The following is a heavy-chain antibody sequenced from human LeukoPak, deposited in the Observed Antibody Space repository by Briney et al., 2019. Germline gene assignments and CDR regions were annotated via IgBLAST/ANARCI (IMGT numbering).Heavy chain of an antibody. CDR2: ISSSSTI. Sequence: RPGGSLRLSCAASGFTFSSYSMNWVRQAPGKGLEWVSYISSSSTIYYADSVKGRFTISRDNSKNTLYLQMNSLRAEDTAVYYCAREWAYGSHYYFDYWGQGTLVTVSS. V-gene: IGHV3-48*01. D-gene: IGHD4-17*01. J-gene: IGHJ4*02. CDR1: GFTFSSYS. CDR3: AREWAYGSHYYFDY.